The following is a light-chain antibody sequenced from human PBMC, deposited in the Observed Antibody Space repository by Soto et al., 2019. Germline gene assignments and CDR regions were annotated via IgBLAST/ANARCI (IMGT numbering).Light chain of an antibody. Sequence: EIVLTQSPGTLSLSPGERATLSCRASQSVSSSYLAWYQQKPGQAPRLLIYGASSRATGIPDRFSGSGSGTDFTLTISRLEREDCAVYYCQQYGRSSLTFGGGTKVELK. CDR3: QQYGRSSLT. V-gene: IGKV3-20*01. J-gene: IGKJ4*01. CDR2: GAS. CDR1: QSVSSSY.